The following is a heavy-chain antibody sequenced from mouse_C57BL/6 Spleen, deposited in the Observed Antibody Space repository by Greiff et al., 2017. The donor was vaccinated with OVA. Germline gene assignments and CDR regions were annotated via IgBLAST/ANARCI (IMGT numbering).Heavy chain of an antibody. CDR1: GYTFTSYW. CDR3: ARYVILRYGAMDY. V-gene: IGHV1-59*01. J-gene: IGHJ4*01. CDR2: IDPSDSYT. D-gene: IGHD1-1*01. Sequence: QVQLQQSGAELVRPGTSVKLSCKASGYTFTSYWMHWVKQRPGQGLEWIGVIDPSDSYTNYNQKFKGKATLTVDTSSSTAYMQLSSLTSEDSAVYYCARYVILRYGAMDYWGQGTSVTVSS.